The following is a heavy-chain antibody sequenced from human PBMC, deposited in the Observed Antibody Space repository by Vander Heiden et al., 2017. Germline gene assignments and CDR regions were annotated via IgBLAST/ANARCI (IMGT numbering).Heavy chain of an antibody. J-gene: IGHJ5*02. D-gene: IGHD4-17*01. V-gene: IGHV3-23*01. CDR1: GFTSSSYA. CDR2: VSGSGGST. Sequence: EVQLLESGGGLVQPGGSLRLSCAASGFTSSSYAMSWVRQAPGKGLEWVSAVSGSGGSTYYADSVKGRFTISRDNSKNTLYLQMNSLRAEDTAVYYCAKDRPDYGDYGVGNWFDPWGQGTLVTVSS. CDR3: AKDRPDYGDYGVGNWFDP.